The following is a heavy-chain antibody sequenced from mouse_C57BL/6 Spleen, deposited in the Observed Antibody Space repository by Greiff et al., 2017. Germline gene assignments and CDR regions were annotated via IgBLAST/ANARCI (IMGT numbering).Heavy chain of an antibody. J-gene: IGHJ1*03. V-gene: IGHV1-55*01. CDR1: GYTFTGYW. CDR2: IYPGSGST. CDR3: AREGVTTGYCGV. D-gene: IGHD2-13*01. Sequence: VKLQQPGAELVKPGASVKMSCKASGYTFTGYWITWVKQRPGQGLEWIGDIYPGSGSTNYNEKFKSKATLTVDTSSSTAYMQLSSLTSEDSAVYYWAREGVTTGYCGVWGTGTTVTVSS.